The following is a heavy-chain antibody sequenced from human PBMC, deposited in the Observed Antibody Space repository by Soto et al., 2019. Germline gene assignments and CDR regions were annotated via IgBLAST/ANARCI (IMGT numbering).Heavy chain of an antibody. CDR1: GLYIGNTTYH. D-gene: IGHD1-1*01. V-gene: IGHV4-39*01. Sequence: PPETPPLTCTFSGLYIGNTTYHPAWIRQSPGKGLEWIGSIYYSGTTYYHPSLKSRVTMSVDTPKNQVSLKLSCMTAADTAFYYCVRHWSSSGNNWFDPWGQGTHVTVSS. J-gene: IGHJ5*02. CDR2: IYYSGTT. CDR3: VRHWSSSGNNWFDP.